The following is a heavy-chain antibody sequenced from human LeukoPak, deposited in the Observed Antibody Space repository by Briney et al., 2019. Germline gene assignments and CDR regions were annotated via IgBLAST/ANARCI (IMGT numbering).Heavy chain of an antibody. CDR2: IGSSSSYI. J-gene: IGHJ4*02. CDR1: GFTFSSYS. CDR3: AASTKHTAMVDY. Sequence: GGSLRLSCAASGFTFSSYSMNWVRQAPGKGLEWVSSIGSSSSYIYYADSVKGRFTISRDNAKNSLHLQMNSLRAEDTAVYYCAASTKHTAMVDYLGEGTLVTVSS. D-gene: IGHD5-18*01. V-gene: IGHV3-21*01.